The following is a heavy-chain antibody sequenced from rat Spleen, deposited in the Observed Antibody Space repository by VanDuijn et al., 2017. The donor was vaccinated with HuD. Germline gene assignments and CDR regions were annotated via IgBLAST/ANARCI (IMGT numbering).Heavy chain of an antibody. V-gene: IGHV2-72*01. CDR2: IWAGGHT. Sequence: QVQLKESGPGLVQPSQTLSLTCTVSGFSLISYTVSWVRQPPGKGLEWMGTIWAGGHTNYNSDVQSRLRISRDTSKSQLFLKMNRPQPEDTGTSYCARHEAYYGYNSYYFDYGGQGVMVTVSS. CDR1: GFSLISYT. D-gene: IGHD1-9*01. J-gene: IGHJ2*01. CDR3: ARHEAYYGYNSYYFDY.